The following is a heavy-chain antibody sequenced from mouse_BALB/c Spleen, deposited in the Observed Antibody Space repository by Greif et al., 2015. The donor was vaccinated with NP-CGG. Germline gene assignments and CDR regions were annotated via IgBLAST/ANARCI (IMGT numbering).Heavy chain of an antibody. CDR2: ISSGSSTI. Sequence: EVKLMESGGGLVQPGGSRKLSCAASGFTFSSFGMHWVRQAPEKGLEWVAYISSGSSTIYYADTVKGRFTISRDNPKNTLFLQMTSLRSEDTAMYYCARSDGNYGCAMDYWGQGTSVTVSS. J-gene: IGHJ4*01. CDR3: ARSDGNYGCAMDY. D-gene: IGHD2-1*01. CDR1: GFTFSSFG. V-gene: IGHV5-17*02.